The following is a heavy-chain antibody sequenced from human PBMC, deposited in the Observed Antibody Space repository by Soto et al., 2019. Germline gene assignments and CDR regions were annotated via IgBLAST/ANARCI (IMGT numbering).Heavy chain of an antibody. V-gene: IGHV3-23*01. CDR1: GGSISSGGYY. Sequence: VQLQESGPGLVKPSQTLSLTCTVSGGSISSGGYYWSWIRQHPGKGLEWVSAISGSGGSTYYADSVKGRFTISRDNSKNTLYLQMNSLRAEDTAVYYCAKDRLDYGDYDAFDIWGQGTMVTVSS. D-gene: IGHD4-17*01. CDR3: AKDRLDYGDYDAFDI. J-gene: IGHJ3*02. CDR2: ISGSGGST.